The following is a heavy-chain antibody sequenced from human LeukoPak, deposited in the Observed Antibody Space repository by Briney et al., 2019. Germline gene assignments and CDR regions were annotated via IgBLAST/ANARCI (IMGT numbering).Heavy chain of an antibody. J-gene: IGHJ6*02. Sequence: GGSLRLSCTASGFTFSDYYMSWIRRASGMGLEWVSYITGSSSYTNYADSVKGRFTISRDNTTNSLYLQMNSLRAEDTAVYYCGRANYGMDVWGLGTTVTVSS. V-gene: IGHV3-11*05. CDR3: GRANYGMDV. CDR1: GFTFSDYY. CDR2: ITGSSSYT.